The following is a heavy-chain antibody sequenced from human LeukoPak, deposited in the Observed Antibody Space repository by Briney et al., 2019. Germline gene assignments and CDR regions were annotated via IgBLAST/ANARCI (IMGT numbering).Heavy chain of an antibody. CDR3: ARAVTINWFDP. J-gene: IGHJ5*02. Sequence: SVKVSCKASGGTFSSYAISWVRQAPGQGLEWMGGIIPIFGTANYAQKFQGRVTMTTDTSTSTAYMELRSLRSDDTAVYYCARAVTINWFDPWGQGTLVTVSS. D-gene: IGHD1-14*01. CDR2: IIPIFGTA. V-gene: IGHV1-69*05. CDR1: GGTFSSYA.